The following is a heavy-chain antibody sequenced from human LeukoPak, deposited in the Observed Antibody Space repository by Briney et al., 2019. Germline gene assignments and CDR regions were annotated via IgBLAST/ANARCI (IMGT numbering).Heavy chain of an antibody. D-gene: IGHD1-26*01. CDR3: ARGLVGATGY. V-gene: IGHV4-34*01. Sequence: PSETLSLTCAAYGGSFSGYYWSWIRQPPGKGLEWIGEINHSGSTNYNPSLKSRVTISVDTSKNQFSLKLSSVTAADTAVYYCARGLVGATGYWGQGTLVTVSS. CDR2: INHSGST. CDR1: GGSFSGYY. J-gene: IGHJ4*02.